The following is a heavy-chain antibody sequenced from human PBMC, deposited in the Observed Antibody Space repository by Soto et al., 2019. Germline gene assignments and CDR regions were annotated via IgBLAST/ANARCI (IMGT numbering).Heavy chain of an antibody. CDR1: GFTFSSYA. D-gene: IGHD2-15*01. J-gene: IGHJ2*01. Sequence: EQLLESGGGLIQPGGSLRLACAASGFTFSSYAMTWVRQAPGKGLEWVSSISFSDGGTYYADSVKGRLTISRDNSKNTLFLQMNSLRVDDTAVYYCVKDDRILGRRSFELWGRGTLVTVSS. CDR3: VKDDRILGRRSFEL. CDR2: ISFSDGGT. V-gene: IGHV3-23*01.